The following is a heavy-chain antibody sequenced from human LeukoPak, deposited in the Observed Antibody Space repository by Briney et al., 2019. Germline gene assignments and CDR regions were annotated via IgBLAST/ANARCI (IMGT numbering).Heavy chain of an antibody. V-gene: IGHV1-2*02. CDR3: ARDLWGGIAAAGTYYFDY. Sequence: GASVKVSCKASGYTFTGYYMHWVRQAPGQGLEWMGWINPNSGGTNYAQKFQGRVTMTRDTSISTAYMELSRLRSDGTAVYYCARDLWGGIAAAGTYYFDYWGQGTLVTVSS. J-gene: IGHJ4*02. D-gene: IGHD6-13*01. CDR1: GYTFTGYY. CDR2: INPNSGGT.